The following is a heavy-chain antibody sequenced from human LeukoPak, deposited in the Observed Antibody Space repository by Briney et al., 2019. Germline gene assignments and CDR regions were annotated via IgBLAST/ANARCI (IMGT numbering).Heavy chain of an antibody. J-gene: IGHJ4*02. CDR2: IISSSSYT. D-gene: IGHD4-17*01. Sequence: PGGSQRLSCAASGFTFSDYYMSWIRQAPGKGLEWVSYIISSSSYTNSADSMKGRFTISTDNTKNSLYLHINSLRAADAAVYYCAREWGSTVTLDYWGQGTLVTVSS. CDR1: GFTFSDYY. V-gene: IGHV3-11*05. CDR3: AREWGSTVTLDY.